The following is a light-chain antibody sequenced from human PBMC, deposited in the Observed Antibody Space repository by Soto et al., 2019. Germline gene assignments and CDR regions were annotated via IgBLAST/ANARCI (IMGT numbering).Light chain of an antibody. CDR1: QSINRW. CDR2: DAS. CDR3: QQYNNYSGLT. J-gene: IGKJ4*01. V-gene: IGKV1-5*01. Sequence: DIQMTQSPFTLSASVGDRVTITCRAIQSINRWLAWYQQKPGKGPNLLIYDASSMESGVPSRFSGSGSGTEFTLTISSLQPDDFATYYCQQYNNYSGLTFGGGTKVEIK.